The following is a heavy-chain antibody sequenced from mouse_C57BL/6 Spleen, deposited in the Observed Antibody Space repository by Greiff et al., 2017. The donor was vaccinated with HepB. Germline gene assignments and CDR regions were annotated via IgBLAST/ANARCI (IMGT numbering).Heavy chain of an antibody. D-gene: IGHD3-2*02. V-gene: IGHV5-17*01. J-gene: IGHJ4*01. CDR1: GFTFSDYG. CDR2: ISSGSSTI. CDR3: ARRGSGYGGAMDY. Sequence: EVQGVESGGGLVKPGGSLKLSCAASGFTFSDYGMHWVRQAPEKGLEWVAYISSGSSTIYYADTVKGRFTISRDNAKNTLFLQMTSLRSEDTARDYCARRGSGYGGAMDYWGQGTSVTVSS.